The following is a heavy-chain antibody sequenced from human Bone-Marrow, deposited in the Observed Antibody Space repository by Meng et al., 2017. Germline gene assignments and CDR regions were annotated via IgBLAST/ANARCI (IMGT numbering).Heavy chain of an antibody. CDR3: ARGAGIF. D-gene: IGHD6-13*01. CDR1: GFTVSSNY. CDR2: IYSGGST. Sequence: GQRGGSGGGGVQPGGPLGLSCAASGFTVSSNYMSWVRQAPGKGLEWVSVIYSGGSTYYADSVKGRFTISRDNSKNTLYLQMNSLRAEDTAVYYCARGAGIFGGQGTLVTVSS. V-gene: IGHV3-66*02. J-gene: IGHJ4*02.